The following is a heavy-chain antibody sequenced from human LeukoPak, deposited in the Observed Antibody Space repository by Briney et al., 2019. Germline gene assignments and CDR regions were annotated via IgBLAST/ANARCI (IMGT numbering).Heavy chain of an antibody. Sequence: SSQTLSLTCTVSGGSISSGSYYWSWIRQPAGKGLEWIGRICTSGSTNYNPSLKSRVTISVDTSKNQFSLKLSSVTAADTAVYYCARRLYYTSSADGAFDIWGQATMLTAPS. D-gene: IGHD3-22*01. V-gene: IGHV4-61*02. CDR3: ARRLYYTSSADGAFDI. J-gene: IGHJ3*02. CDR2: ICTSGST. CDR1: GGSISSGSYY.